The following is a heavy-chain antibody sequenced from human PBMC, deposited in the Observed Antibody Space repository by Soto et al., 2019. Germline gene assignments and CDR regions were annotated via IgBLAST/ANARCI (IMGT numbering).Heavy chain of an antibody. CDR2: IIPIFGTA. D-gene: IGHD6-13*01. V-gene: IGHV1-69*06. J-gene: IGHJ1*01. CDR1: VGTFSGYA. CDR3: ARKGSSSWYGGTAEYFQH. Sequence: GXSVKVSCKASVGTFSGYAISWVRQAPGQGLEWMGGIIPIFGTANYAQKFQGRVTITADKSTSTAYMELSSLRSEDTAVYYCARKGSSSWYGGTAEYFQHWGQGTLVTVSS.